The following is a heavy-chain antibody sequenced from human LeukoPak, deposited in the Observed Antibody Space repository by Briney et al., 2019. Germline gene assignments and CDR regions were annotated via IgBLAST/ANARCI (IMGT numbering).Heavy chain of an antibody. D-gene: IGHD3-10*01. CDR1: GYTFTSYG. Sequence: ASVKVSCKAPGYTFTSYGISWVRQAPGQGLEWMGWISAYNGNTNYAQKLQGRVTMTTDTSTSTAYMELRSLRSDDTAVYYCARETTMVRGVIIGYYGMDVWGQGTTVTVSS. V-gene: IGHV1-18*01. CDR2: ISAYNGNT. J-gene: IGHJ6*02. CDR3: ARETTMVRGVIIGYYGMDV.